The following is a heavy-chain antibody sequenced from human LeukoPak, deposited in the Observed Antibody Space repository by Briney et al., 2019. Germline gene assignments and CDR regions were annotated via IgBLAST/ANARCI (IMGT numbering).Heavy chain of an antibody. CDR2: TYYRSKWHN. CDR3: ARAPYCSGGSCYTSYNWFDP. CDR1: GDSVSNKNTA. V-gene: IGHV6-1*01. Sequence: SQTLSLTCAISGDSVSNKNTAWSWIRQSPSRGLEWLGRTYYRSKWHNTYAASVKSRITINPDTSKNQFSLQLNSVTPEDTAVYFCARAPYCSGGSCYTSYNWFDPWGQGTLVTVSS. D-gene: IGHD2-15*01. J-gene: IGHJ5*02.